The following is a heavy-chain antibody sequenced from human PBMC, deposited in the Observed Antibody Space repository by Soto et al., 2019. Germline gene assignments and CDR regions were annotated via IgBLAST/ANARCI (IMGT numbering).Heavy chain of an antibody. CDR3: AREDPWSANADDMDV. D-gene: IGHD3-3*01. CDR2: ISSSSGTI. CDR1: GFTFRSYS. J-gene: IGHJ6*02. V-gene: IGHV3-48*02. Sequence: EVQLVESGGGLVQPGGSLRLSCVASGFTFRSYSLNWVRRAPGKGLEWVSYISSSSGTIYYADSVKGRFTISRDNAENSLYLQMNSLRDDGPAVYYCAREDPWSANADDMDVWGQGTTVTVSS.